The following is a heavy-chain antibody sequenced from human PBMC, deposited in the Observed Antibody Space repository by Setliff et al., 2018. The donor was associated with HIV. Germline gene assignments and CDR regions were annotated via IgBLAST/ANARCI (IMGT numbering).Heavy chain of an antibody. CDR1: GLTFKTAW. J-gene: IGHJ4*02. Sequence: GSLRLSCVASGLTFKTAWMGWVRQAPGKGLEWVGRIKSKVSGETADYAAPVTGRFTISRDDSRNMVFLQMNSLKSDDTAVYYCTRDHSPYNFWSGYYIDYWGQGTLVTVSS. CDR3: TRDHSPYNFWSGYYIDY. D-gene: IGHD3-3*01. CDR2: IKSKVSGETA. V-gene: IGHV3-15*01.